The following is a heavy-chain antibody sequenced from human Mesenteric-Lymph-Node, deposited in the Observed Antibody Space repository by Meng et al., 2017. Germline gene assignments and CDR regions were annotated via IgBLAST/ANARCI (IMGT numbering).Heavy chain of an antibody. D-gene: IGHD6-19*01. V-gene: IGHV3-30*07. J-gene: IGHJ4*02. Sequence: GGSLRLSCAASGFTFNTYAMQWARQAPGKGLEWVAAISHDGNIKLYADSVKGRFTISRDDSKDTLYLQMNSLRAEDTAVYYCVRRAWLEYWGQGTLVTVSS. CDR1: GFTFNTYA. CDR2: ISHDGNIK. CDR3: VRRAWLEY.